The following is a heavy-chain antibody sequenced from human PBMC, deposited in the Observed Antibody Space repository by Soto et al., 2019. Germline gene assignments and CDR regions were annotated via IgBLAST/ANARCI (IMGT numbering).Heavy chain of an antibody. CDR1: GYSFTSYW. Sequence: GESLKISCKGSGYSFTSYWIGWMRQMPGKGLEWMGIIYPGDSDTRYSPSFQGQVTISADKSISTAYLQWSSLKASDTAMYYCASAHYYDSSGYKWSAFDIWGQGTMVTVSS. J-gene: IGHJ3*02. CDR3: ASAHYYDSSGYKWSAFDI. D-gene: IGHD3-22*01. CDR2: IYPGDSDT. V-gene: IGHV5-51*01.